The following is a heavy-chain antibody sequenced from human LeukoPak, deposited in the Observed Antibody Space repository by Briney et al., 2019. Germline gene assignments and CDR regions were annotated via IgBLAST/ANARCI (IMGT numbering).Heavy chain of an antibody. Sequence: SGTLPLTCVVSGDSITTSNWWNWVRQPPGKGLEWIGKIYHRGNTNNNPSLKSRVTMSVDRSKNQFSLNLTSVTAADTAVYYCASSIVVVTAIPNYWGQGTLVTVSS. CDR1: GDSITTSNW. CDR3: ASSIVVVTAIPNY. J-gene: IGHJ4*02. V-gene: IGHV4-4*02. CDR2: IYHRGNT. D-gene: IGHD2-21*02.